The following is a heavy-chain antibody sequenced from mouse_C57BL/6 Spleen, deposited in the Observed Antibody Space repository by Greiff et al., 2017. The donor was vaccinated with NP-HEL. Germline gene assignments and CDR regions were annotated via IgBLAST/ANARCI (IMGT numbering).Heavy chain of an antibody. CDR2: INPSSGYT. V-gene: IGHV1-7*01. J-gene: IGHJ2*01. D-gene: IGHD1-1*01. CDR3: ARAPSYGSSPFDY. Sequence: QVHVKQSGAELAKPGASVKLSCKASGYTFTSYWMHWVKQRPGQGLEWIGYINPSSGYTKYNQKFKDKATLTADKSSSTAYMQLSSLTYEDSAVYYCARAPSYGSSPFDYWGQGTTLTVSS. CDR1: GYTFTSYW.